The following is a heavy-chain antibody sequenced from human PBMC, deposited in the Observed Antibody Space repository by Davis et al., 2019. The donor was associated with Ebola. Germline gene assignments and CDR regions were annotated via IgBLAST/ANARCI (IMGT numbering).Heavy chain of an antibody. Sequence: SETLSLTCSVFGASISSGDYSWSWVRQPPGQGLEWIGYIYHSGRPYYNPSLKSRVTISVDTSKNQFSLKLSSVTAADTAVYYCARVIVPYGMDVWGQGTTVTVSS. V-gene: IGHV4-30-2*01. CDR2: IYHSGRP. D-gene: IGHD3-22*01. CDR1: GASISSGDYS. CDR3: ARVIVPYGMDV. J-gene: IGHJ6*02.